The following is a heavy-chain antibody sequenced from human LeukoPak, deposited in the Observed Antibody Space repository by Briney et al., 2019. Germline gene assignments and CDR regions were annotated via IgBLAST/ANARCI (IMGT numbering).Heavy chain of an antibody. J-gene: IGHJ5*01. CDR2: IKPDGSEK. CDR1: GFVFSASY. V-gene: IGHV3-7*01. CDR3: VRGGTYWTVS. Sequence: GGSLRLSCAASGFVFSASYMSWVRKALGKGLEWVATIKPDGSEKYHVDSVSGRFTISRDNTNDSLFLQMNSLRVDDTAVYYCVRGGTYWTVSWGQGTLVNVS.